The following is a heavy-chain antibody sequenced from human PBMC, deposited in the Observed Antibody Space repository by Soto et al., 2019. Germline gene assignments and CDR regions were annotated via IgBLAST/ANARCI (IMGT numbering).Heavy chain of an antibody. D-gene: IGHD2-15*01. CDR2: MNPDSGHA. V-gene: IGHV1-8*01. J-gene: IGHJ4*02. Sequence: QVQLVQSGAEVKKPGASVKVSCKASGYTFTNSDINWVRQAPGQGLEWMGWMNPDSGHADYAQKFQGRVTLTTSTSTSTVYMEMRSLGSEDTAVYYCARRPHCSGGICYYGLDNWGQGTLVTVSS. CDR1: GYTFTNSD. CDR3: ARRPHCSGGICYYGLDN.